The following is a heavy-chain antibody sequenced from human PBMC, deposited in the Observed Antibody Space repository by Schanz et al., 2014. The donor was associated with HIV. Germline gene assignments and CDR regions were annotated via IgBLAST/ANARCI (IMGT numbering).Heavy chain of an antibody. CDR3: ARGIRQSRRDCRSPNCNTGWFDP. V-gene: IGHV4-61*08. CDR1: GDSIRSGGYY. CDR2: INHGGST. J-gene: IGHJ5*02. D-gene: IGHD2-2*02. Sequence: QVQLQESGPGLVKPSQTLSLTCIVSGDSIRSGGYYWSWIRQTPGKGLEWIGEINHGGSTNYNPSLKSRVTISVDTSKKQFSLTLDSVTAADTAVYYCARGIRQSRRDCRSPNCNTGWFDPWGQGTLVTVSS.